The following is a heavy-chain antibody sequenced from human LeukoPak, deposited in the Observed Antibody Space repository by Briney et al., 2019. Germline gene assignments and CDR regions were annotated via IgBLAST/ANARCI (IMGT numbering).Heavy chain of an antibody. Sequence: GGSLRLSCAASGLTFSSHAMSWVRQAPGKGLEWVSTISGSGGSSYYADSVKGRFTISRDNSKNTQYLQMNSLRAEDTAVYYCALSGYGERDHGGQGSLVTVSA. V-gene: IGHV3-23*01. CDR3: ALSGYGERDH. CDR2: ISGSGGSS. CDR1: GLTFSSHA. J-gene: IGHJ4*02. D-gene: IGHD5-12*01.